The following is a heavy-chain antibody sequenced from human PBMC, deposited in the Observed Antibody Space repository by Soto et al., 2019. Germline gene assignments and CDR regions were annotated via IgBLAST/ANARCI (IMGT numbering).Heavy chain of an antibody. D-gene: IGHD6-13*01. CDR2: IYYSGST. CDR1: GGSISSSSYY. CDR3: AGDGAAGQNFDY. Sequence: SETLSLTCTVSGGSISSSSYYWGWIRQPPGKGLEWIGSIYYSGSTYYNPSLKSRVTISVDTSKNRFSLKLSSVTAADTAVYYCAGDGAAGQNFDYWGQGTLVTVSS. V-gene: IGHV4-39*01. J-gene: IGHJ4*02.